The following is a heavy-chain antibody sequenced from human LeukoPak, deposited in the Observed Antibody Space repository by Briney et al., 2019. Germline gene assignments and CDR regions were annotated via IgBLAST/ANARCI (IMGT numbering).Heavy chain of an antibody. CDR2: INPNSGGT. CDR3: ARGSDPLWLGY. CDR1: GYTFTGYY. Sequence: ASVKVSCKASGYTFTGYYMHGVRQAPGQGLAWMGWINPNSGGTNYVRRFQGRVTMTRDTSISTAYMELSRLRSDDTAVYYCARGSDPLWLGYWGQGTLVTVSS. D-gene: IGHD5-18*01. J-gene: IGHJ4*02. V-gene: IGHV1-2*02.